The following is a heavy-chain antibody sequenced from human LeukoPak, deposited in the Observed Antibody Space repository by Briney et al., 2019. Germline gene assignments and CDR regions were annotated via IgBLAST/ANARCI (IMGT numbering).Heavy chain of an antibody. V-gene: IGHV3-23*01. D-gene: IGHD3-3*01. J-gene: IGHJ4*02. Sequence: GGSLRLSCAAHGFTFNNYALSWVRQTPGKGLEWVSTVTGSGGATYYADSVKGRFTISRDNSKYTLYLQMNSLRAEDTAAYYCAKCYDFWSGYYAYWGQGTLVTVSS. CDR2: VTGSGGAT. CDR3: AKCYDFWSGYYAY. CDR1: GFTFNNYA.